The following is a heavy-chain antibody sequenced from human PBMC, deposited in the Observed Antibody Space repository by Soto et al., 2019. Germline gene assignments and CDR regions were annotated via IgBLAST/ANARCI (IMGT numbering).Heavy chain of an antibody. Sequence: PVGSLRLSCAASGFTFSSSSMNWVRQAPGKGPEWVSYISSSSSTINYADSVRGRFTISRDNAKNSLYLQMNSLRDEDTAVYYCARVHSSGWFKVDYWGQGTLVTVSS. D-gene: IGHD6-19*01. CDR1: GFTFSSSS. CDR3: ARVHSSGWFKVDY. CDR2: ISSSSSTI. J-gene: IGHJ4*02. V-gene: IGHV3-48*02.